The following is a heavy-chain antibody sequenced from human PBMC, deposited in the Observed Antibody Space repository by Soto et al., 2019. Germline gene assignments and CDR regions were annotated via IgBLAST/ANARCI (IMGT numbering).Heavy chain of an antibody. CDR3: TTHTGNDYYYYGMDV. CDR2: IKSKTDGGTT. D-gene: IGHD1-1*01. J-gene: IGHJ6*02. V-gene: IGHV3-15*01. Sequence: GSLRLSCAASGFTFSNAWMSWVRQAPGKGLEWVGRIKSKTDGGTTDYAAPVKGRFTISRDDSKNTLYLQMNSLKTEDTAVYYCTTHTGNDYYYYGMDVWGQGTTVTVSS. CDR1: GFTFSNAW.